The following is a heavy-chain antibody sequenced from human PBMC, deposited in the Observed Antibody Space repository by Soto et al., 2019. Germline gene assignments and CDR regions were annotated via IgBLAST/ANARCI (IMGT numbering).Heavy chain of an antibody. D-gene: IGHD2-15*01. V-gene: IGHV3-33*01. Sequence: QVQLVESGGGVVQPGRSLRLSCAASGFTFSSYGMHWVRQAPGKGLEWVAVIWYDGSNKYYADSVKGRFTISRDNSKNTLYLQMISLRAEDTAVYYCARGGSNLVDLDYWGQGTLVTVSS. CDR2: IWYDGSNK. CDR1: GFTFSSYG. J-gene: IGHJ4*02. CDR3: ARGGSNLVDLDY.